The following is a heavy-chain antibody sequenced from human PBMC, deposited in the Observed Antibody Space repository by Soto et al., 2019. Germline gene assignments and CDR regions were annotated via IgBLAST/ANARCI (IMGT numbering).Heavy chain of an antibody. CDR2: VYYTGST. Sequence: QVQLQESGPGLVKPSETLSLTCTVSGGSISNYFWSWIRQPPGKGMEWIGYVYYTGSTNYNPSLKRRVIISVDTSRNQFSLKLGSVTAADTAVYYCARLALWGVRGDFDFRGQGILVTVSS. CDR1: GGSISNYF. CDR3: ARLALWGVRGDFDF. V-gene: IGHV4-59*08. D-gene: IGHD3-10*01. J-gene: IGHJ4*02.